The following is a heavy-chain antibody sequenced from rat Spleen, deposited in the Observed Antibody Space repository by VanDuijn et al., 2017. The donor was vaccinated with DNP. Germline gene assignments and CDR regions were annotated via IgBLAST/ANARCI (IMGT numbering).Heavy chain of an antibody. D-gene: IGHD1-12*02. CDR2: MRYNGDT. CDR1: GFSLTDYS. CDR3: ARSQGYYYDGSYYPFAY. V-gene: IGHV2S30*01. Sequence: QVQLKESGPGLVQPSETLSLTCTVSGFSLTDYSVYWVRQPSGKGLEWMGRMRYNGDTAYNLALKSRLSISRDTSKSQVFLRMNSVQTEDTAMYFCARSQGYYYDGSYYPFAYWGQGTLVTVSS. J-gene: IGHJ3*01.